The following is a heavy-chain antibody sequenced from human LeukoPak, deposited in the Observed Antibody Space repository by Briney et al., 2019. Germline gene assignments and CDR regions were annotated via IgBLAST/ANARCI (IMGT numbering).Heavy chain of an antibody. CDR2: IKQDGSEK. CDR3: ARVLSSNSWILDY. Sequence: SGGSLRLSCAASGFTFNTYYMSWVRQAPGKGLEWVATIKQDGSEKYYVDSVKGRFTLSRDNAKNSLDLQMYSLRAEDTAVYYCARVLSSNSWILDYWGQGTLVTVSS. CDR1: GFTFNTYY. V-gene: IGHV3-7*04. J-gene: IGHJ4*02. D-gene: IGHD6-13*01.